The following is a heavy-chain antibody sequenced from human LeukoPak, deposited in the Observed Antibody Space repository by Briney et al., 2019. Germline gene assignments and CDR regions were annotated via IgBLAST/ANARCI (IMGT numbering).Heavy chain of an antibody. CDR1: GYSFTSYW. D-gene: IGHD2-2*01. J-gene: IGHJ4*02. Sequence: GESLKISCQGSGYSFTSYWIGWVRQMPGKGLEWMGIISPGDSDARYSPSFQGQVTISADKSISTAYLRWSSLKASDTAMYYCARRYCSSTSCNPYFFDYWGQGTLVTVSS. V-gene: IGHV5-51*01. CDR2: ISPGDSDA. CDR3: ARRYCSSTSCNPYFFDY.